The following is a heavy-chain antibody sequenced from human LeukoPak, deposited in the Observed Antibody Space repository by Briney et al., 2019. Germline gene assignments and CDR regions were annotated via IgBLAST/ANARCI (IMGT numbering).Heavy chain of an antibody. J-gene: IGHJ3*02. CDR1: GYTFTGYY. CDR3: ARAGGGYDHGWEAFDI. CDR2: NNPNSGGT. Sequence: GASVKVSCKSSGYTFTGYYLHWVRQAPGQGLEWMGWNNPNSGGTSYAQNFQGRVTMTRDTSTSTAYMELSRLRSDDTAVYYCARAGGGYDHGWEAFDIWGQGTMVTVSS. V-gene: IGHV1-2*02. D-gene: IGHD5-18*01.